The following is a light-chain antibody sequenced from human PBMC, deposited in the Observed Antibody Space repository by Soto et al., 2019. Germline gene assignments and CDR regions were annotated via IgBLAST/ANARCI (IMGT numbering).Light chain of an antibody. CDR3: QSCDSSLGGCV. J-gene: IGLJ7*01. CDR1: SSESGPTYD. Sequence: QSVLTQPPSVSGAPGQRATISCNGSSSESGPTYDVHWFQQFPGTAPNLLIYGNTNRPSGVPDRFSGSKSGASASLAITGLQAEDEADYYCQSCDSSLGGCVFGGGTQLTVL. CDR2: GNT. V-gene: IGLV1-40*01.